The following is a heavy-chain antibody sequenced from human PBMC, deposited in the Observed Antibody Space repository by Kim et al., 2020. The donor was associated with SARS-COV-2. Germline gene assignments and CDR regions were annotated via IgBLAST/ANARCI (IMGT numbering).Heavy chain of an antibody. CDR3: ARGYSNPIYYFDY. CDR1: GGSFSGYY. D-gene: IGHD4-4*01. V-gene: IGHV4-34*01. J-gene: IGHJ4*02. Sequence: AETLSLTCAVYGGSFSGYYWSWIRQPPGKGLEWIGEINHSGSTNYNLSLKSRVTISVDTSKNQFSLELSSVTAADTAVYYCARGYSNPIYYFDYWGQGTL. CDR2: INHSGST.